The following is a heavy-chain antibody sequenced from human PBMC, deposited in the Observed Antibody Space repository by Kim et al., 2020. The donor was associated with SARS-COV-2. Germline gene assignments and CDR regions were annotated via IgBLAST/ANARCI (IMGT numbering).Heavy chain of an antibody. CDR2: IYPGGSDT. V-gene: IGHV5-51*01. Sequence: GESLKISCTGSGYSFTSYWIAWVRQMPGKGLEWMGVIYPGGSDTRYSPSFQGQVTISADKSISTAYLHWSRLKASDTAMYYCARPISGDAFDIWGQGTMGTVSS. J-gene: IGHJ3*02. CDR3: ARPISGDAFDI. D-gene: IGHD1-26*01. CDR1: GYSFTSYW.